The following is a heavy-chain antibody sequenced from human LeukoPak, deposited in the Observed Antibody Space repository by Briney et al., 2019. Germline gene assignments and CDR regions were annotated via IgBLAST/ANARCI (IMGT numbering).Heavy chain of an antibody. J-gene: IGHJ4*02. D-gene: IGHD6-13*01. CDR1: GGSISSYY. CDR2: IYTSGST. CDR3: ARDRFSSSWYRMGYFDY. V-gene: IGHV4-4*07. Sequence: SETLSLTCTVSGGSISSYYWSWIRQPAGKGLEWIGRIYTSGSTNYNPSLKSRVTMSVDTSKNQFSLKLSSVTAADTAVYYCARDRFSSSWYRMGYFDYWGQGTLVTVSS.